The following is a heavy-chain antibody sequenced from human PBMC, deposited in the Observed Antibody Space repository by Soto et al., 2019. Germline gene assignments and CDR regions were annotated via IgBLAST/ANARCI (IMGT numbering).Heavy chain of an antibody. J-gene: IGHJ4*02. D-gene: IGHD3-3*01. Sequence: PGGSLRLSCAASGFTFSPYTMTWVRQAPGKGLEWVSYIIGNSRATDYADSVEGRFTISRDNAKNSLYLQMNSLRAEDTAVYYCARERNGYYFDLWGLGTLVNVSS. CDR1: GFTFSPYT. CDR2: IIGNSRAT. V-gene: IGHV3-48*01. CDR3: ARERNGYYFDL.